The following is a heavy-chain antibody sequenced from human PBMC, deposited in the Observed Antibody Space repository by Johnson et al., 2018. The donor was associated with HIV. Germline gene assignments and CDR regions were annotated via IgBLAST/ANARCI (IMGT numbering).Heavy chain of an antibody. Sequence: QVQLVESGGGLVQSGGSLRLSCAASGFTFSSYGMHWVRQAPGKGLEWVAVISYDGSNKYYADSVKGRFTISRDNSKNTLYLQMNSLRAEDTAVYYCARDPSRLRQSDFWGQGTMVTVAS. V-gene: IGHV3-30*03. J-gene: IGHJ3*01. CDR3: ARDPSRLRQSDF. CDR1: GFTFSSYG. CDR2: ISYDGSNK. D-gene: IGHD3-16*01.